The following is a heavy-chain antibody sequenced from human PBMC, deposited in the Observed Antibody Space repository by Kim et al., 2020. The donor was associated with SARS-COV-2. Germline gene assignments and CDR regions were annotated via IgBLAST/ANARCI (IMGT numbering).Heavy chain of an antibody. CDR3: ARGNNYYGSGSYKPPYY. CDR2: IKQDGSEK. D-gene: IGHD3-10*01. Sequence: GGSLRLSCAASGFTFSSYWMSWVRQAPGKGLEWVANIKQDGSEKYYVDSVKGRFTISRDNAKNSLYLQMNSLRAEDTAVYYCARGNNYYGSGSYKPPYYWGQGTLVTVSS. CDR1: GFTFSSYW. V-gene: IGHV3-7*03. J-gene: IGHJ4*02.